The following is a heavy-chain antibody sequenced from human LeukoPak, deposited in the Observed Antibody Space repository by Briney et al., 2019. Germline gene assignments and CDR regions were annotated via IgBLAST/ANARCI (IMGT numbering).Heavy chain of an antibody. CDR3: ARMSPRLRRLTMTTTKGFDY. CDR1: GFDFSNHW. CDR2: INDSGRT. V-gene: IGHV4-34*01. Sequence: PGGSLRLSCAASGFDFSNHWMSWVRQAPGKGLEWIGEINDSGRTNYNPSLKSRVTISVDTSKNQFSLKLSSVTAADTAVYYCARMSPRLRRLTMTTTKGFDYWGQGTLVTVSS. D-gene: IGHD4-17*01. J-gene: IGHJ4*02.